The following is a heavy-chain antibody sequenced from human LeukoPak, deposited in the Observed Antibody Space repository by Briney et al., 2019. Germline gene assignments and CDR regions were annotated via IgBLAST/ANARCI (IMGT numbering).Heavy chain of an antibody. D-gene: IGHD3-22*01. V-gene: IGHV4-30-4*01. CDR1: GGSISSGDYY. CDR3: ARVRRDYDSSGYFRYWYFDL. CDR2: IYYSGST. Sequence: SQTLSLTCTVSGGSISSGDYYWSWIRHPPGKGLEWIGYIYYSGSTYYNPSLKSRVTISVDTSKNQFSLKLSSVTAADTAVYYCARVRRDYDSSGYFRYWYFDLWGRGTLVTVSS. J-gene: IGHJ2*01.